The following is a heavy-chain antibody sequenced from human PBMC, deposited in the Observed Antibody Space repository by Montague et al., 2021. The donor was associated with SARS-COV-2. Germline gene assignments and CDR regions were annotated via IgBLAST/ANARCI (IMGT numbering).Heavy chain of an antibody. D-gene: IGHD2-8*01. CDR1: GGSLTYYY. CDR3: ASGQEVYASNGDANY. Sequence: SETRSLTCGVDGGSLTYYYWSWIRQPPGKGMEWIGEINHRGSTNNNSNLKTRVTISIDTSKNQYSLKLSSVTAADTAVYDCASGQEVYASNGDANYWGQGTLVAVSS. J-gene: IGHJ4*02. CDR2: INHRGST. V-gene: IGHV4-34*01.